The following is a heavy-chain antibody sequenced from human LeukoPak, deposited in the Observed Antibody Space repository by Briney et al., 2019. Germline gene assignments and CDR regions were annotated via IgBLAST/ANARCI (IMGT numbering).Heavy chain of an antibody. J-gene: IGHJ5*02. Sequence: GESLKISCQTSGYDFANYWIGWVRQMPGKGLEWMGIIYPGDSDTRYSPSFQGQVTISADKSISTAYLQWSSLKASDTAMYYCARFFSWYSRPGAWGQGTLVTVSS. CDR1: GYDFANYW. CDR3: ARFFSWYSRPGA. V-gene: IGHV5-51*01. CDR2: IYPGDSDT. D-gene: IGHD6-13*01.